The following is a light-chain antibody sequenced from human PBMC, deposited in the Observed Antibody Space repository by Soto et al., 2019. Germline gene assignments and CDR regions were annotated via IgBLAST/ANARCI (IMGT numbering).Light chain of an antibody. Sequence: DIQMTQSPSSLSASVGDRVTITCRASQSISSYLNWYQQKPGKAPKLLIYAASSLQSGVPSRFSGSGSGTDFTLTIISLQPEDFATYYCQQSYRTPCTFGPGTKVDIK. CDR1: QSISSY. V-gene: IGKV1-39*01. CDR2: AAS. J-gene: IGKJ3*01. CDR3: QQSYRTPCT.